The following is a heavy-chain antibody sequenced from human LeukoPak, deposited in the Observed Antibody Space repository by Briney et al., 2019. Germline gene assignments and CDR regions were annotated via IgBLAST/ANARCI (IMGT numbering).Heavy chain of an antibody. CDR2: ISWNSGSI. Sequence: GGSLRLSCAASGFTFDDYAMHWVQQAPGKGLAWVSGISWNSGSIGYADSVKGRFTISRDNAKNSLYLQMNSLRAEDTALYYCAKVERDYYYGMDVWGQGTTVTVSS. CDR1: GFTFDDYA. V-gene: IGHV3-9*01. J-gene: IGHJ6*02. D-gene: IGHD1-1*01. CDR3: AKVERDYYYGMDV.